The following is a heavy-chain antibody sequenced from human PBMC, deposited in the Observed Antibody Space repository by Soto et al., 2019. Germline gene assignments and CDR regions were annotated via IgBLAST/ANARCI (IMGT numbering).Heavy chain of an antibody. CDR3: AAYGSYLDAFDI. Sequence: ASVPVSCKASGFTFTSSAVQWVRQARGHRVEGIGWISVGSGNTNYAQKLQERVTTTGDMSTSTAYMELSSRRSEDTAVYYCAAYGSYLDAFDIWGQGTMVTVSS. V-gene: IGHV1-58*01. D-gene: IGHD1-26*01. CDR1: GFTFTSSA. J-gene: IGHJ3*02. CDR2: ISVGSGNT.